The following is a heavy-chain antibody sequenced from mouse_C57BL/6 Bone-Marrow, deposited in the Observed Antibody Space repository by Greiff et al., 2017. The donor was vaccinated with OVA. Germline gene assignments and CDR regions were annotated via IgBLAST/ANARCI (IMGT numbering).Heavy chain of an antibody. CDR3: ARSNWEGFAY. CDR1: GYTFTRYW. CDR2: IDPSDSYT. D-gene: IGHD4-1*02. Sequence: QVQLQQPGAELVKPGASVKLSCKASGYTFTRYWMQWVKQRPGQGLEWIGEIDPSDSYTNYNQKFKGKATLTVDTSSSTAYMQLSSLTSEDSAVYYCARSNWEGFAYWGQGTLVTVSA. V-gene: IGHV1-50*01. J-gene: IGHJ3*01.